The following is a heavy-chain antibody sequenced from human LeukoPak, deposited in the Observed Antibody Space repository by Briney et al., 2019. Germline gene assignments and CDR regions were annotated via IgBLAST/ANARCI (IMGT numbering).Heavy chain of an antibody. CDR3: ARDGYCSITSCYTGDY. V-gene: IGHV1-2*02. CDR2: INPNSGGT. Sequence: ASVKVSCKASGYTFTGYYMHWVRQAPGQGLEWMGWINPNSGGTNYAQKFQGRVTMTRDTSISTAYMELSRLRSDDTAVYYCARDGYCSITSCYTGDYWGQGTLVTVSS. CDR1: GYTFTGYY. D-gene: IGHD2-2*02. J-gene: IGHJ4*02.